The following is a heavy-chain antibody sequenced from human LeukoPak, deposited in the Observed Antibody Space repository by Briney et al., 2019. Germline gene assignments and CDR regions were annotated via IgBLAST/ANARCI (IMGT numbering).Heavy chain of an antibody. CDR1: GFTFSSYS. J-gene: IGHJ3*02. CDR3: AKEQGRFWSGYYTYEAFDI. V-gene: IGHV3-30*18. Sequence: GGSLRLSCAASGFTFSSYSMNWVRQAPGKGLEWVAVISYDGSNKYYADSVKGRFTISRDNSKNTLYLQMNSLRAEDTAVYYCAKEQGRFWSGYYTYEAFDIWGQGTMVTVSS. CDR2: ISYDGSNK. D-gene: IGHD3-3*01.